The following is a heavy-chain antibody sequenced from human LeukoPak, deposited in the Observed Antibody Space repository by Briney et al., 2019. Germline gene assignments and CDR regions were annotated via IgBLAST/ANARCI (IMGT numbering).Heavy chain of an antibody. CDR1: GGSISSSSYY. CDR3: ARLLLGCSSTSCPSYYYYGMDV. CDR2: IYYSGST. J-gene: IGHJ6*02. D-gene: IGHD2-2*01. V-gene: IGHV4-39*01. Sequence: SETLSLTCTVSGGSISSSSYYWGWIHQPPGKGPEWIGSIYYSGSTYYNPSLKSRVTISVDTSKNQFSLKLSSVTAADTAVYYCARLLLGCSSTSCPSYYYYGMDVWGQGTTLTVSS.